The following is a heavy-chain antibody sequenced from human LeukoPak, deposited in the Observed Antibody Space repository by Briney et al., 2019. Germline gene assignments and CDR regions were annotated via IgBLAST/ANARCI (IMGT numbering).Heavy chain of an antibody. CDR1: GFTSSSYA. J-gene: IGHJ4*02. V-gene: IGHV3-30-3*01. CDR3: ARGYYYDSSGYYQYYFDY. Sequence: PGGSLRLSCAASGFTSSSYAMHWVRQAPGKGLEWVAVISYDGSNKYYADSVKGRFTISRDNSKNTLYLQMSSLRAEDTAVYYCARGYYYDSSGYYQYYFDYWGQGTLVTVSS. CDR2: ISYDGSNK. D-gene: IGHD3-22*01.